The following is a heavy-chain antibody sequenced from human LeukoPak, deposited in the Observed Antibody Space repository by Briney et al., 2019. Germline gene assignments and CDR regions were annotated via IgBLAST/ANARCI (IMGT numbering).Heavy chain of an antibody. CDR2: VHSEDGET. V-gene: IGHV1-69-2*01. D-gene: IGHD2-15*01. J-gene: IGHJ5*02. Sequence: ASVKVSCKVSGYTFTDYYMHWGPQAPGKGLEWMGLVHSEDGETIYAEEFQGTVTLTADTSTDTAYMELSSLRSENTAVYYCATAVVVVAATSWFDHWGQGTLVTVSS. CDR1: GYTFTDYY. CDR3: ATAVVVVAATSWFDH.